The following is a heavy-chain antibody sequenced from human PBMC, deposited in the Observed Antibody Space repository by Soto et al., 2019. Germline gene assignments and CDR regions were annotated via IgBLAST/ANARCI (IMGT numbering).Heavy chain of an antibody. CDR1: GYTFTSYG. CDR2: ISAYNGNT. J-gene: IGHJ4*02. Sequence: ASVKVSCKASGYTFTSYGISWVRQAPGQGLEWMGWISAYNGNTSYAQKLQGRVTMTTDTSTSTAYMELRSLRSDDTAVYYCARDCGTNGVCYKAYWGQGTLVTVSS. V-gene: IGHV1-18*04. CDR3: ARDCGTNGVCYKAY. D-gene: IGHD2-8*01.